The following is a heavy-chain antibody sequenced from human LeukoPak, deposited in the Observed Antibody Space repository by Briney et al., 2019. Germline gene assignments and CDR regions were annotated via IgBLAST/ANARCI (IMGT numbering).Heavy chain of an antibody. CDR3: ARGGGGLYCSSTSCYPYFDY. D-gene: IGHD2-2*01. Sequence: GGSLRLSCAASGFTFSSYAMHWVRQAPGKGLEWVAVISYDGSNKYYADSVKGRFTISRDNSKNTLYLQMNSLRAEDTAVYYCARGGGGLYCSSTSCYPYFDYWGQRTLVTVSS. V-gene: IGHV3-30-3*01. CDR2: ISYDGSNK. CDR1: GFTFSSYA. J-gene: IGHJ4*02.